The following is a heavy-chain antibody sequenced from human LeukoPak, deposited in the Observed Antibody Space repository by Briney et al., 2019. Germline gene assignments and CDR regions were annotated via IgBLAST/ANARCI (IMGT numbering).Heavy chain of an antibody. CDR1: GFTFSSYG. Sequence: GGSLRLSCAASGFTFSSYGMHWVRQAPGKGLEWVAVIWYGGSNKYYADSVKGRFTISRDNSKNTLYLQMNSLRAEDTAVYYCAREMTVQTFEAYYYGMDVWGQGTTVTVSS. J-gene: IGHJ6*02. CDR2: IWYGGSNK. V-gene: IGHV3-33*08. CDR3: AREMTVQTFEAYYYGMDV. D-gene: IGHD4-17*01.